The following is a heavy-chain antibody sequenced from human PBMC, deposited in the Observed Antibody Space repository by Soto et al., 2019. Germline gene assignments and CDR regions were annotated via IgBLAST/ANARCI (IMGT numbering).Heavy chain of an antibody. Sequence: PGGSLRLSCAASGFTFDNYAMHWVRQAPGKGLAWVSGISWNSNTIAYADSVKGRFTISRDNAKNSLYLQMNSLRAEDTAFYYCAKDTGPNWGQGTLVTVYS. CDR2: ISWNSNTI. J-gene: IGHJ4*02. CDR1: GFTFDNYA. V-gene: IGHV3-9*01. CDR3: AKDTGPN.